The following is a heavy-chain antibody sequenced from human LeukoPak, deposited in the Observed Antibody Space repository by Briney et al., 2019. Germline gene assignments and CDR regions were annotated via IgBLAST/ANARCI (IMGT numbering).Heavy chain of an antibody. V-gene: IGHV4-59*01. CDR2: IYYSGST. CDR1: RGSISSYY. D-gene: IGHD3-10*01. CDR3: ASLRDTMVLGVFDY. Sequence: SETLSLTCTVSRGSISSYYWSWIRQPPGKGLEWVGYIYYSGSTNYNPSLNSRVTLSVDTSKNQFSLKMCSVTAADAAVYYCASLRDTMVLGVFDYWGQGTLVTVSS. J-gene: IGHJ4*02.